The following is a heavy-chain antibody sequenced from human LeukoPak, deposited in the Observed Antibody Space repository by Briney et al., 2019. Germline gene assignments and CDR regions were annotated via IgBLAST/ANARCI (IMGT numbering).Heavy chain of an antibody. Sequence: GGSLRLSCAASGFTFSSYAMSWVRQAPGKGLEWVSAISGSGGSTYYADSVKGRFTISRDNSKNTLYLQMNSLRAEDTAVYYCAKGRQWLILSYYMDVWGKGTTVTVSS. CDR1: GFTFSSYA. CDR2: ISGSGGST. J-gene: IGHJ6*03. D-gene: IGHD6-19*01. V-gene: IGHV3-23*01. CDR3: AKGRQWLILSYYMDV.